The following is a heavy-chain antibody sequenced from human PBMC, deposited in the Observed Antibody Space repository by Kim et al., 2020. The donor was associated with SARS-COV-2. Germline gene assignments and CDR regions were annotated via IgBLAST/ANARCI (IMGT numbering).Heavy chain of an antibody. CDR3: ARDGGYCSGGSCYSSYFYYGIDV. J-gene: IGHJ6*02. CDR1: GGTFKNYA. D-gene: IGHD2-15*01. V-gene: IGHV1-69*06. CDR2: IIPIFGTT. Sequence: SVKVSCKASGGTFKNYAISWVRQAPGQGLEWMGGIIPIFGTTNYAQKFQGRVTITADKSTSTAHMELSSLRSEDTAVYYCARDGGYCSGGSCYSSYFYYGIDVWGQGTTVTVSS.